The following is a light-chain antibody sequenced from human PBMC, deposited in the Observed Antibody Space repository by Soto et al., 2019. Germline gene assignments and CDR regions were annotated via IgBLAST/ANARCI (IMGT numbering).Light chain of an antibody. CDR2: GAS. V-gene: IGKV3-20*01. J-gene: IGKJ1*01. Sequence: TLSLSXAERATLSCRASQSVSNNYLAWYQQKPGQAPRLLIYGASNMATGIPDRFSGSGSGTDFTLTISRLEPEDFAVYYCQQYGSSGTFGQGTKVDIK. CDR3: QQYGSSGT. CDR1: QSVSNNY.